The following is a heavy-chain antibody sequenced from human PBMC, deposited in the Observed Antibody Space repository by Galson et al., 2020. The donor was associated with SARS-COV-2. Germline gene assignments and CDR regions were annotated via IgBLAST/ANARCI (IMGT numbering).Heavy chain of an antibody. D-gene: IGHD3-9*01. CDR3: AKEKEGVKWTGLDY. Sequence: GGSLRLSCAASGFTFSSYAMSWVRQAPGKGLEWVSAISGSCGSTYYADSVKGRFTISRDNYNNHVYLQMNGLKIEDTALYYCAKEKEGVKWTGLDYGGQGTLVTVSS. CDR1: GFTFSSYA. J-gene: IGHJ4*02. V-gene: IGHV3-23*01. CDR2: ISGSCGST.